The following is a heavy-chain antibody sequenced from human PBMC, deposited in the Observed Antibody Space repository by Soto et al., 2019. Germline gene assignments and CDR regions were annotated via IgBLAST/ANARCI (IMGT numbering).Heavy chain of an antibody. CDR3: ARPPLVPAEDYYYYYRDV. CDR1: GFTFSSYS. D-gene: IGHD2-2*01. CDR2: ISSSSSYI. V-gene: IGHV3-21*01. J-gene: IGHJ6*03. Sequence: GGSLRLSCAASGFTFSSYSMNWVRQAPGKGLEWVSSISSSSSYIYYADSVKGRFTISRDNAKNSLYLQMNSLRAEDTAVYYCARPPLVPAEDYYYYYRDVGGKGTTVTVS.